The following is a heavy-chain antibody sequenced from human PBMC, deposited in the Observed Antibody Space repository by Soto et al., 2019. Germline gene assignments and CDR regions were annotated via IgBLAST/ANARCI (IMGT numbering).Heavy chain of an antibody. V-gene: IGHV4-34*01. D-gene: IGHD2-15*01. Sequence: PSETLSLTCSVYGGSFSGYYWSWIRQPPGKGLEWIGEINHSGSTNYNPSLRSRVTISVDTSKNQFSLKLSSVTAADTAVYYCARAAREYCSGGSCRKNTRVRKFDPWGQGTLVTVSS. J-gene: IGHJ5*02. CDR2: INHSGST. CDR3: ARAAREYCSGGSCRKNTRVRKFDP. CDR1: GGSFSGYY.